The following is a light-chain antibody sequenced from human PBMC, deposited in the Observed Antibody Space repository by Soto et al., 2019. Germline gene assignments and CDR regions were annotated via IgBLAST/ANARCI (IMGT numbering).Light chain of an antibody. Sequence: EIVLTQSPGTLSLSPGERATVSCRAIQSVSNNYLAWYQQKPGQAPRLLIYGASNRATGIPDRFSGSGSGTDFTLTIRRLEPEDFAVYYCQQYGSSYPWTFGQGTKVDIK. CDR2: GAS. CDR3: QQYGSSYPWT. J-gene: IGKJ1*01. CDR1: QSVSNNY. V-gene: IGKV3-20*01.